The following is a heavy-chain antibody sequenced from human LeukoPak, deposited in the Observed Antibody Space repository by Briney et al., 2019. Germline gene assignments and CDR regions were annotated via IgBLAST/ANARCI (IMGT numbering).Heavy chain of an antibody. V-gene: IGHV3-23*01. CDR1: GFTFSSYA. J-gene: IGHJ3*02. Sequence: GGSLRLSCVASGFTFSSYAMSWVPQAPGKGLEWVSAISGSGGSTYYADSVKGRFTISRHNSKNTLYLQMNSLRAEDTAVYYCARDWDSYGAFDIWGQGTMVTVSS. CDR3: ARDWDSYGAFDI. D-gene: IGHD5-18*01. CDR2: ISGSGGST.